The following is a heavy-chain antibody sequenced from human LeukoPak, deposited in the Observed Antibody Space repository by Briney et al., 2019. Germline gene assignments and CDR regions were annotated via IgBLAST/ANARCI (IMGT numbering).Heavy chain of an antibody. CDR2: ITYDGSSE. CDR3: AKRGDGGHKSLEY. CDR1: GFTFSNHA. J-gene: IGHJ4*02. Sequence: GGSLRLSCVTSGFTFSNHAMHWVRQGPGKGLEWVATITYDGSSEYYADSVKDRFTVSRDNSKNTLYLQMSSLKTEDTAVYYCAKRGDGGHKSLEYWGQGTLVIVSS. V-gene: IGHV3-30*18. D-gene: IGHD3-16*01.